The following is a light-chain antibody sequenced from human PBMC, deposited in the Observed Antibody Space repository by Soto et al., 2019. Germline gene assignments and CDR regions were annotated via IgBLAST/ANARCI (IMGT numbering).Light chain of an antibody. Sequence: QLVLTQSPSASASLGASVKLTCTLSSGHSNYAIAWHQQQPEKGPRYLMKLNSDGSYCKGDGIPDRFSGSSSGAERYLTISSLQSEDEADYYCQTWVTGIVVFGGGTKLTVL. V-gene: IGLV4-69*01. CDR1: SGHSNYA. CDR2: LNSDGSY. CDR3: QTWVTGIVV. J-gene: IGLJ2*01.